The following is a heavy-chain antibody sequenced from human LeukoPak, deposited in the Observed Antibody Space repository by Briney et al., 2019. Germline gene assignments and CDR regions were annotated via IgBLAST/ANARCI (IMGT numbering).Heavy chain of an antibody. V-gene: IGHV4-4*09. CDR2: IHSNGYT. CDR1: GGSISGYY. D-gene: IGHD1-26*01. CDR3: TKREGPMSGSYDYFDP. Sequence: MSSETLSLTCTVSGGSISGYYWSWIRQPPGQGLEWTAYIHSNGYTNYNPSLKSRVTISVDTSKNQFSLKVTSVTAADTAMYYCTKREGPMSGSYDYFDPWGQGTLVTVS. J-gene: IGHJ5*02.